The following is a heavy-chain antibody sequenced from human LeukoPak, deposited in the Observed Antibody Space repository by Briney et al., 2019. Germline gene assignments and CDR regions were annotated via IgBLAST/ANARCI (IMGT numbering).Heavy chain of an antibody. J-gene: IGHJ5*02. V-gene: IGHV4-34*01. CDR1: GGSFSGYY. Sequence: SETLSLTCAVYGGSFSGYYWSWIRQPPGKGLEWIGEINHSGSTNYNPSLKSRVTISVDTSKNQFSLKLSSVTAADTAVYYCARMVPADMSYRWFDPWGQGTLVTVSS. CDR2: INHSGST. CDR3: ARMVPADMSYRWFDP. D-gene: IGHD2-2*01.